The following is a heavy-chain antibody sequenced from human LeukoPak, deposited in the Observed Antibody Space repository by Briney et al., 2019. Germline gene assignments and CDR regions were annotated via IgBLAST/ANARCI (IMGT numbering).Heavy chain of an antibody. D-gene: IGHD3-16*01. J-gene: IGHJ4*02. CDR1: GFTFSTYA. CDR3: AKGGGIFDY. CDR2: IGGSDGST. V-gene: IGHV3-23*01. Sequence: GGSLRLSCAASGFTFSTYAMSYVRQAPGKGLEWLSAIGGSDGSTYYADSVKGRFTISRDTSKKTLYLQMNSLRAEDTAVYDCAKGGGIFDYWGQGTLVTVSS.